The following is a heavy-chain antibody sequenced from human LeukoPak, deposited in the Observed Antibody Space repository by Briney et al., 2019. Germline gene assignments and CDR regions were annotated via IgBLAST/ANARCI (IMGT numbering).Heavy chain of an antibody. CDR2: INHSGST. Sequence: SETLSLTCAVYGGSFSGYYWSWIRQPPGKGLEWIGEINHSGSTNYNPSLKSRVTISVDTSKNQFSLKLSSVTAADTAVYYCARGPRGFDYWGQGTLVTVSS. J-gene: IGHJ4*02. CDR3: ARGPRGFDY. CDR1: GGSFSGYY. V-gene: IGHV4-34*01.